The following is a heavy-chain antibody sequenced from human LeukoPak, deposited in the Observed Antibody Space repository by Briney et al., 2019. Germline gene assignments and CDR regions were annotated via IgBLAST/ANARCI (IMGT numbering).Heavy chain of an antibody. CDR2: MNPNSGNT. V-gene: IGHV1-8*01. CDR3: ARGYDYGSGTINWFDP. Sequence: ASVKVSCKASGYTFTSYDINWVRQATGQGLEWMGWMNPNSGNTGYAQKFQGRVTMTRNTPISTAYMELSSLRSEDTAVYYCARGYDYGSGTINWFDPWGQGTLVTVSS. CDR1: GYTFTSYD. D-gene: IGHD3-10*01. J-gene: IGHJ5*02.